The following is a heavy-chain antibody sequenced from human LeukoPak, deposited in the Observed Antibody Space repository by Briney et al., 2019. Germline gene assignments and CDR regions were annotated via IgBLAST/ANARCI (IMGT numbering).Heavy chain of an antibody. J-gene: IGHJ4*02. CDR3: ASGVVAAVRGGGFDY. CDR2: IYHSGST. Sequence: GSLRLSCAASGFTFSSYWMNWAHQAPGKGLEWIGEIYHSGSTNYNPSLKSRVTISVDKSKNQFSLKLSSVTAADTAVYYCASGVVAAVRGGGFDYWGQGALVTVSS. CDR1: GFTFSSYW. D-gene: IGHD3-3*01. V-gene: IGHV4-4*02.